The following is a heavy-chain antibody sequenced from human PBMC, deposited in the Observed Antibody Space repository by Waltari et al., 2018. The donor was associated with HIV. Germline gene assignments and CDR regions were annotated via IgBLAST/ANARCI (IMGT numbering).Heavy chain of an antibody. D-gene: IGHD3-22*01. V-gene: IGHV4-59*01. Sequence: QVLLQESGPGLVKPSVTLSLTCTVSGGPITCYYWSWIRQPPGKGLEWIGYIYYSGSTNYNPSLKSRATISVDTSKNQVSLKLSSVTAADTAVYYCASRGMHYYDSSGYYSWGQGTLVTVSS. CDR1: GGPITCYY. CDR2: IYYSGST. J-gene: IGHJ4*02. CDR3: ASRGMHYYDSSGYYS.